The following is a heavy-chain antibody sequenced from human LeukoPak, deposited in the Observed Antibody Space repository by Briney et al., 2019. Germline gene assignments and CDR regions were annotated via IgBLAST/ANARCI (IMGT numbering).Heavy chain of an antibody. Sequence: ASVKVSCKVSGYTLTELSMHWVRQAPGKGLEWMGGFDPEDGETIYAQKFQGRVTMTEDTSTDTAYMELSSLRSEDTVVYYCATNHQQLVSHFDYWGQGTLVTVSS. J-gene: IGHJ4*02. CDR3: ATNHQQLVSHFDY. CDR2: FDPEDGET. CDR1: GYTLTELS. D-gene: IGHD6-13*01. V-gene: IGHV1-24*01.